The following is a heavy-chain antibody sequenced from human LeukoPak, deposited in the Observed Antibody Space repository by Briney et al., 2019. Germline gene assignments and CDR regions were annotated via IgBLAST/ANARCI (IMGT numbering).Heavy chain of an antibody. CDR3: AVAYYYGSGDAFDI. D-gene: IGHD3-10*01. CDR2: INSDSNYI. V-gene: IGHV3-21*01. J-gene: IGHJ3*02. CDR1: GFTFRSYS. Sequence: GGSLRLSCAASGFTFRSYSMNWVRQAPGKGLEWVLSINSDSNYIYYADSVQGRFTISRDNAKNSLYLQMNSLRAEDTAVYYCAVAYYYGSGDAFDIWGQGTKVTVSS.